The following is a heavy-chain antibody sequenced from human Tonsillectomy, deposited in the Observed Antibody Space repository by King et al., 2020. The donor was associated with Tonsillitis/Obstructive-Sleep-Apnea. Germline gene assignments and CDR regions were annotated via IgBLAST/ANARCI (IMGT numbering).Heavy chain of an antibody. CDR2: IYWDDDK. V-gene: IGHV2-5*02. CDR3: AHSRPPRVSDD. D-gene: IGHD5/OR15-5a*01. Sequence: ITLKESGPTLVKPTQTLTLTCTFSGFSLSTRGGGVAWILQPPGKALEWLGLIYWDDDKRYSPSLESRLTITKDTSKNQVVLTMTNMDPVDTATYYCAHSRPPRVSDDWGQGTLVTVSS. J-gene: IGHJ4*02. CDR1: GFSLSTRGGG.